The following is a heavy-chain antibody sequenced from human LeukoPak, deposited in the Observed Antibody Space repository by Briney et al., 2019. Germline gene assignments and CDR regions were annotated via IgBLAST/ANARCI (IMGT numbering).Heavy chain of an antibody. CDR1: GFTFSSYA. D-gene: IGHD6-13*01. CDR3: AREGQQLVLDY. CDR2: ISYDGSNK. V-gene: IGHV3-30-3*01. Sequence: QPGRSLRLSCAASGFTFSSYAMHWVRQAPGKGLEWVAVISYDGSNKYYADSVKGRFTISRDNSKNTLYLQMNSLRAEDTAVYYCAREGQQLVLDYWGQGTLVTVSS. J-gene: IGHJ4*02.